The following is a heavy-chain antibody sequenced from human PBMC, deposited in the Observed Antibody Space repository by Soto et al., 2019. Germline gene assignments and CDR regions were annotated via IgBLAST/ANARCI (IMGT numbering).Heavy chain of an antibody. D-gene: IGHD1-7*01. J-gene: IGHJ4*02. CDR3: VRRGSGNYDY. V-gene: IGHV3-64*01. CDR2: ISSNGGTT. CDR1: GFTCSSYD. Sequence: EVQLAESGGGMVQPGGSLRLSCVASGFTCSSYDMHLVRQAPGKGLEYVSSISSNGGTTYYGNSVKGRFTISRDNSKNTLYLQMGSLRAEDMAVYYCVRRGSGNYDYWGQGTLVTVSS.